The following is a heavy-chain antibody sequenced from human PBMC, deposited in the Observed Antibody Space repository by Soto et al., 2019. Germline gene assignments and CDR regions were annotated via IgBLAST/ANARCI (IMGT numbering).Heavy chain of an antibody. CDR3: AREPEDHDAFDI. V-gene: IGHV3-64*01. Sequence: PGGSLRLSCAASGFTFSSYAMHWVRQAPGKGLEYVSAISSNGGSTYYANSVKGRFTISRDNSKNTLYLQMGSLRAEDMAVYYCAREPEDHDAFDIWGQGTMVTVSS. J-gene: IGHJ3*02. CDR2: ISSNGGST. CDR1: GFTFSSYA.